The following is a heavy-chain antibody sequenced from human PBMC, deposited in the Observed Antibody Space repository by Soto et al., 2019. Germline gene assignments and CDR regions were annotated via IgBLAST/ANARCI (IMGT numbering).Heavy chain of an antibody. Sequence: SETLSLTCAVYGGCFSNNYWTWFRQPPGKGLEWIGEISPSGTTKYIPSLKSRGTISVDTSRKHFFLKVTSVSAADTAVYYCATSLWFGTQPEIWGPGTLVTVSS. CDR2: ISPSGTT. J-gene: IGHJ4*02. CDR1: GGCFSNNY. D-gene: IGHD3-10*01. V-gene: IGHV4-34*01. CDR3: ATSLWFGTQPEI.